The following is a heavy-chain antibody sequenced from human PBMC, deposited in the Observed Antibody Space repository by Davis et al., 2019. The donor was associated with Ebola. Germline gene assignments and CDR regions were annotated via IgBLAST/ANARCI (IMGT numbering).Heavy chain of an antibody. J-gene: IGHJ3*02. CDR1: GGTFSSYA. Sequence: SVKVSCKASGGTFSSYAISWVRQAPGQGLEWMGGIIPIFGTANYAQKFQGRVTITADESTSTAYMELSSLRSEDTAVYYCARASENYYDSSGYPGNDAFDIWGQGTMVTVSS. CDR3: ARASENYYDSSGYPGNDAFDI. V-gene: IGHV1-69*13. D-gene: IGHD3-22*01. CDR2: IIPIFGTA.